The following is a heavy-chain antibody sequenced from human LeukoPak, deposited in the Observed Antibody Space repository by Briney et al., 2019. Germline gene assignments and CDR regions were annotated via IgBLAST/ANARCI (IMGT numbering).Heavy chain of an antibody. CDR2: INPSGGST. CDR3: ARDAFPAIFGVVNPLEY. D-gene: IGHD3-3*01. J-gene: IGHJ4*02. V-gene: IGHV1-46*01. Sequence: ASVKVSCKASGYTFTGYYMHWVRQAPGQGLEWMGIINPSGGSTSYAQKFQGRVTMTRDMSTSTVYMELSSLRSEDTAVYYCARDAFPAIFGVVNPLEYWGQGTLVTVSS. CDR1: GYTFTGYY.